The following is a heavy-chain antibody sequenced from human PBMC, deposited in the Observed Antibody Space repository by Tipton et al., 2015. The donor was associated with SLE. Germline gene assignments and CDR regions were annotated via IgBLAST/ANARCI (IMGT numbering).Heavy chain of an antibody. J-gene: IGHJ3*02. D-gene: IGHD4-17*01. CDR1: GGSINSYY. V-gene: IGHV4-59*01. CDR2: IYYSGST. CDR3: ARLSTVTYAFDI. Sequence: TLSLTCTVSGGSINSYYWSWIRQPPGKGLEWIGYIYYSGSTNYNPSLKSRVTISVDTSKNQFSLKLSSVTAADTAVYYCARLSTVTYAFDIWGQGTMVTVSS.